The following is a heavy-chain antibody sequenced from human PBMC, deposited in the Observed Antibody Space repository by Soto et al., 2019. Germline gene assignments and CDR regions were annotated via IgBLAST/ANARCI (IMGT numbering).Heavy chain of an antibody. V-gene: IGHV1-18*01. CDR1: DYTFATYD. J-gene: IGHJ5*02. D-gene: IGHD3-10*01. CDR3: ARLVGRRFGDLFYYKWFDP. CDR2: ISPYNDKT. Sequence: ASVKVSCKAPDYTFATYDISWVRQAPGQGLEWMGWISPYNDKTHYAQRLQGRITMTIDTSTNTAYMALRNLRSDDTAVYYCARLVGRRFGDLFYYKWFDPWGQGILVSVS.